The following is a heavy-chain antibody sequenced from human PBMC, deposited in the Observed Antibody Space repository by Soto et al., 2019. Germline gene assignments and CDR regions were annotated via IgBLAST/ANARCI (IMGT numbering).Heavy chain of an antibody. Sequence: GGSLRLSCAASGFTFSSYAMSWVRQAPGKGLEWVSAISGSGGSTYYADSVKGRFTISRDNSKNTLYLQMNSLRAEDTAVYYCAKDLHPDYIWGSYRGSDAFDIWGQGTMVTVSS. J-gene: IGHJ3*02. D-gene: IGHD3-16*02. V-gene: IGHV3-23*01. CDR2: ISGSGGST. CDR3: AKDLHPDYIWGSYRGSDAFDI. CDR1: GFTFSSYA.